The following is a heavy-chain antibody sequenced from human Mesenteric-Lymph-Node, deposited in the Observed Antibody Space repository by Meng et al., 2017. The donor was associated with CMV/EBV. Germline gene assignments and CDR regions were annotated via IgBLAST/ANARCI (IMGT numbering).Heavy chain of an antibody. CDR1: GFPLSSYS. CDR3: ARAITLDGMDV. V-gene: IGHV3-21*06. J-gene: IGHJ6*02. D-gene: IGHD3-10*01. CDR2: ITSSSRYI. Sequence: GESLKISCAASGFPLSSYSMNWVRQAPGKGLEWVSSITSSSRYIYYADSVKGRFTISRDNAKSSLYLQLNSLRADDTAIYYCARAITLDGMDVWGQGTTVTVS.